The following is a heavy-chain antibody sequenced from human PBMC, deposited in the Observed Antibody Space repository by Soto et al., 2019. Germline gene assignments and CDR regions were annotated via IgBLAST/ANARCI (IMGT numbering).Heavy chain of an antibody. CDR2: VIPGEGIT. J-gene: IGHJ4*02. V-gene: IGHV1-69*02. Sequence: QVQLVQSGAEVKKPGSSVRISCKSSEDTFNTYTVNWVRQAPGQGLEWMGRVIPGEGITFYAKKFRGRFTATADKSTNTVYMELNNLTSEDTAMYYCARSWLADYYSDHWGQGTLLTVSS. CDR1: EDTFNTYT. D-gene: IGHD6-19*01. CDR3: ARSWLADYYSDH.